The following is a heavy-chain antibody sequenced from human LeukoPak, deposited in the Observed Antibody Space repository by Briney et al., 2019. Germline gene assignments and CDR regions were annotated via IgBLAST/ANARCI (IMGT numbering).Heavy chain of an antibody. CDR2: INPNSGGT. J-gene: IGHJ4*02. CDR1: GYTFTGYY. D-gene: IGHD4-23*01. CDR3: ARDLRGNSMFFDY. Sequence: ASVKVSCKASGYTFTGYYMHWVRQAPGQGLEWMGWINPNSGGTNYAQKFRGRVTLTSNTSISTAYMELSRLSPDDTAMYYCARDLRGNSMFFDYWGQGTLVTVSS. V-gene: IGHV1-2*02.